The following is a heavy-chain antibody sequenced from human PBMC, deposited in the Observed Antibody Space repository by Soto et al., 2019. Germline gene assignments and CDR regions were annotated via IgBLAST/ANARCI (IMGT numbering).Heavy chain of an antibody. J-gene: IGHJ6*02. D-gene: IGHD4-17*01. CDR3: ARDRYGDYDGIYYYGMDV. CDR1: GGSISSYY. Sequence: QVQLQESGPGLVKPSETLSLTCTVSGGSISSYYWSWIRQPPGKGLEWIGYIYYSGSTNYNPSLKSRVTISVDTSKNQFSLKLSSVTAADTAVYYCARDRYGDYDGIYYYGMDVWGQGTTVTVSS. CDR2: IYYSGST. V-gene: IGHV4-59*01.